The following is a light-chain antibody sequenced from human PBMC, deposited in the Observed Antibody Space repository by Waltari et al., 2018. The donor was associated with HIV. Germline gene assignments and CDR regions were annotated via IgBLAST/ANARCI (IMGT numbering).Light chain of an antibody. CDR2: RNN. CDR1: SSNIGSNY. CDR3: AAWDDSLRGLV. J-gene: IGLJ3*02. V-gene: IGLV1-47*01. Sequence: QSVLTQPPSASGTPGQRVTISCSGSSSNIGSNYVFWYQQLPGTAPKLVIYRNNQPPSGVPDRFSGTKSGTSASLAISGLRSEDEADYYCAAWDDSLRGLVFGGGTKLTVL.